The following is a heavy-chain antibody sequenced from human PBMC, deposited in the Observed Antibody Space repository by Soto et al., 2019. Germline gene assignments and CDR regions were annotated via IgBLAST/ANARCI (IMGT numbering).Heavy chain of an antibody. CDR3: AREDIVVDP. V-gene: IGHV4-31*03. J-gene: IGHJ5*02. Sequence: SETLSLTCTVSGVSISGGGHNWSWIRQHPGKGLEWIGYIYYSGTTYYNPSLKSRVTISVDTSKNQFSLKLNSVTAADTAVYYCAREDIVVDPWGQGTLVTVSS. D-gene: IGHD3-22*01. CDR1: GVSISGGGHN. CDR2: IYYSGTT.